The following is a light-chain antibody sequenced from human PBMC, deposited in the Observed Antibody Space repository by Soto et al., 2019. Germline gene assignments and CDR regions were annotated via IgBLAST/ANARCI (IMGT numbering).Light chain of an antibody. CDR2: DAS. V-gene: IGKV3-11*01. J-gene: IGKJ5*01. CDR3: QQRSNWPPIT. CDR1: QSVGIY. Sequence: DIVSTQSPSSVSLSPGDRATLSGRASQSVGIYLAWYQQKPGQAPRLLIYDASNRATGIPARFSGSGSGTDFTLTISSLEPEDFAVYYCQQRSNWPPITFGQGTRLEIK.